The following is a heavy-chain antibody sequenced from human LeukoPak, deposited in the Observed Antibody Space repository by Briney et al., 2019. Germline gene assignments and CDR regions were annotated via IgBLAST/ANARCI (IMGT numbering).Heavy chain of an antibody. CDR1: GFTVSRNY. CDR3: ARDRGDHNHYFDY. D-gene: IGHD4-17*01. Sequence: PGGSLRLSCAASGFTVSRNYMTWVRQAPGKGLEWVSVIYSGGNTYYADSVKGRFTISRDSSKNTLYLQMNSLRDEDTAVYYCARDRGDHNHYFDYWGQGTLVTVSS. CDR2: IYSGGNT. J-gene: IGHJ4*02. V-gene: IGHV3-66*01.